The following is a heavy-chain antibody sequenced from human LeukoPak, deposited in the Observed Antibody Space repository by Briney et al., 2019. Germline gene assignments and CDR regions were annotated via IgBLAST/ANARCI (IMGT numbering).Heavy chain of an antibody. CDR3: ARGRDGEEYYYDSSGYTAYFDY. CDR1: GYSFTSYW. D-gene: IGHD3-22*01. J-gene: IGHJ4*02. Sequence: GESLKISCKGSGYSFTSYWIGWVRQMPGKGLEWMGIIYPGDSDTRYSPSFQGQVTISADKSISTAYLQWSSLKASDTAMYYCARGRDGEEYYYDSSGYTAYFDYWGQGTLVNVSS. CDR2: IYPGDSDT. V-gene: IGHV5-51*01.